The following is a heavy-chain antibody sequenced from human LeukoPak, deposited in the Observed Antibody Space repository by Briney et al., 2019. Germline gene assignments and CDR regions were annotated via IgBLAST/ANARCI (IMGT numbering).Heavy chain of an antibody. V-gene: IGHV4-34*01. Sequence: PSETLSLTCAVYGGSFSGYYWSWIRQPPGKGLEWIGEINHSGSTNYNPSLKSRVTISVDTSKNQFSLKLSSVTAADTAVYYCARGRYYDFWSGYPWYYYYYMDVWGKGTTVTVSS. CDR1: GGSFSGYY. D-gene: IGHD3-3*01. CDR2: INHSGST. CDR3: ARGRYYDFWSGYPWYYYYYMDV. J-gene: IGHJ6*03.